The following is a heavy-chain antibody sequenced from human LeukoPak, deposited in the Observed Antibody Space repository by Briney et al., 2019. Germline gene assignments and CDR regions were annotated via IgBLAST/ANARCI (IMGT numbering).Heavy chain of an antibody. CDR1: GYTLTELS. CDR2: FDPEDGET. J-gene: IGHJ6*02. CDR3: ATPHRQLWFPYYYYGMDV. V-gene: IGHV1-24*01. Sequence: ASVKVSCKVSGYTLTELSMHWVRQAPRKGLEWMGGFDPEDGETIYAQKFQGRVTMTEDTSTDTAYMELSSLRSEDTAVYYCATPHRQLWFPYYYYGMDVWGQGTTVTVSS. D-gene: IGHD5-18*01.